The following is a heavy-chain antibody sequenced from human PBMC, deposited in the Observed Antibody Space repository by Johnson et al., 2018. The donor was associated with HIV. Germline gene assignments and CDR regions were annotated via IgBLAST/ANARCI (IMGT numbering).Heavy chain of an antibody. J-gene: IGHJ3*02. CDR3: ARAGYGDFWDAFDI. D-gene: IGHD4-17*01. CDR1: RFTFSSYA. CDR2: IWYDGSNK. Sequence: QVHLVESGGGVVQPGRSLRLSCAASRFTFSSYAMHWVRQAPGKGLEWVAVIWYDGSNKYYTDSVKGRFTISRDNSKNTLYLQMNSLRAEDTAVYYCARAGYGDFWDAFDIWGQGTMVTVSS. V-gene: IGHV3-33*08.